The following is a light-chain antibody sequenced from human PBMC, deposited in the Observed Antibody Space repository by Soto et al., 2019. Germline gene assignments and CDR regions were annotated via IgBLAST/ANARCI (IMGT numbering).Light chain of an antibody. CDR1: QSISSW. J-gene: IGKJ1*01. CDR2: DAS. Sequence: IQMTHSPSTLSASLGDRVTITCRASQSISSWWAWYQHKPGKAPKLLIYDASNLDSGVPSRFSGSGSGTEFSLTISNLQPDDCATYYCQQYENYWTFGQGTKVDIK. CDR3: QQYENYWT. V-gene: IGKV1-5*01.